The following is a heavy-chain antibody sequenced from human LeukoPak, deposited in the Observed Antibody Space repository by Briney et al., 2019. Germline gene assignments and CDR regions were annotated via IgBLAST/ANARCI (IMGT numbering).Heavy chain of an antibody. CDR1: GGSIRNYI. Sequence: SETLSLTCTVSGGSIRNYIWSWIRRPPGEGLEWIGFIYYSGSTNYNPSLKSRVTISVDTSKNQLSLSLGSVTAADTVVYYCTRGEYTSSPYHFGMDVWGQGTTVTVSS. D-gene: IGHD2-2*01. CDR2: IYYSGST. V-gene: IGHV4-59*12. J-gene: IGHJ6*02. CDR3: TRGEYTSSPYHFGMDV.